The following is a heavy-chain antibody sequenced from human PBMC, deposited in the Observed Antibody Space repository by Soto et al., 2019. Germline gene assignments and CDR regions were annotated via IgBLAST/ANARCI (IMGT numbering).Heavy chain of an antibody. CDR3: ARRSGSSDPVGDYYYYMDV. V-gene: IGHV4-34*01. Sequence: SETLSLTCAVYGGSFSGYYWSWIRQPPGKGLEWIGEINHSGSTNYNPSLKSRVTISVDTSKNQFSLKLSSVTAADTAVYYCARRSGSSDPVGDYYYYMDVWGKGTTVTVSS. J-gene: IGHJ6*03. CDR1: GGSFSGYY. CDR2: INHSGST. D-gene: IGHD3-3*01.